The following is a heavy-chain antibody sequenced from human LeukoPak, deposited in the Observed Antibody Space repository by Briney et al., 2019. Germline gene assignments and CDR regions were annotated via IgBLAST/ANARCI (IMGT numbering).Heavy chain of an antibody. V-gene: IGHV5-51*01. J-gene: IGHJ5*02. Sequence: KVGESLKISCNGSGYSFINYWIGWLRQMPGKGLEWMGIIYPGDSDTTYSPSFQGQVTISADKSISTAYLQWTSLKASDTAMYYCARHGVGATFDPWGQGTLVTVSS. CDR2: IYPGDSDT. D-gene: IGHD3-16*01. CDR1: GYSFINYW. CDR3: ARHGVGATFDP.